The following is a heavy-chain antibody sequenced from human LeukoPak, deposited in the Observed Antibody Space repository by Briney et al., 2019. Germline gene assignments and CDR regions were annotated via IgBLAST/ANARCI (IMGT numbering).Heavy chain of an antibody. Sequence: ASVKVPCKASGYTFTSYDINWVRQATGQGLEWMGWMNPNSGNTGYAQKFQGRVTMTRNTSISTAYMELSSLRSEDTAVYYCARGRGITMVRGVIIRRHYYYYYYMDVWGKGTTVTVSS. J-gene: IGHJ6*03. V-gene: IGHV1-8*01. CDR1: GYTFTSYD. D-gene: IGHD3-10*01. CDR3: ARGRGITMVRGVIIRRHYYYYYYMDV. CDR2: MNPNSGNT.